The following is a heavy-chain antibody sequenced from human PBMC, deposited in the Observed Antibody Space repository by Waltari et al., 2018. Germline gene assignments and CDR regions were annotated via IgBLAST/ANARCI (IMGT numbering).Heavy chain of an antibody. CDR2: IWYDGRYE. Sequence: QVQLVESGGGVVQPGRSLRLSCDASGFDFRGYVMHWVRQAPGKGLEWVAVIWYDGRYEYYADSVKGRFTISRDNSKDTLYLQMNSLRAEDTAVYYCARDFASTYFFDYWGQGTLVTVSS. CDR1: GFDFRGYV. V-gene: IGHV3-33*01. J-gene: IGHJ4*02. CDR3: ARDFASTYFFDY.